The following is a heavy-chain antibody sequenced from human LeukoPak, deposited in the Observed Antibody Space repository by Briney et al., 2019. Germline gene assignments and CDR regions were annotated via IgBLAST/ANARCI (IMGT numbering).Heavy chain of an antibody. V-gene: IGHV3-66*01. CDR2: IYSGGST. D-gene: IGHD6-13*01. CDR1: GFTVSSNY. CDR3: ARGPRSSWSPFDY. Sequence: PGGSLRLSCAASGFTVSSNYMSWVRQAPGKGLEWVSVIYSGGSTYYADSVKGRFTISRDNSKNTLYLQMNSLRAEDTAVYYCARGPRSSWSPFDYWGQGTLVTVSS. J-gene: IGHJ4*02.